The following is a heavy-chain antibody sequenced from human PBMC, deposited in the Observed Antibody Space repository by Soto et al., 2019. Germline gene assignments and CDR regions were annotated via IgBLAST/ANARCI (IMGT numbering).Heavy chain of an antibody. J-gene: IGHJ4*02. CDR1: GFTFSSYG. Sequence: LRLSCAASGFTFSSYGMHWVRQAPGKGLEWVAVISYDGSNKYYADSVKGRFTTSRDNSKNTLYLQMNSLRAEDTAVYYCAKEILEYCSGGSCYYFDYWCQGTLVTVSS. D-gene: IGHD2-15*01. V-gene: IGHV3-30*18. CDR2: ISYDGSNK. CDR3: AKEILEYCSGGSCYYFDY.